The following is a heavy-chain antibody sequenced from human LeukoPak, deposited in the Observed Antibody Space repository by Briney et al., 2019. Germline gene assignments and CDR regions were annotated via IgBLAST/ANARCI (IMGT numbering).Heavy chain of an antibody. D-gene: IGHD6-19*01. CDR2: INWNGGST. V-gene: IGHV3-20*04. CDR3: ARLSSTCSSGWYVY. Sequence: GGSLRLSCAASGFTFDDYGMSWVRQAPGKGLEWVSGINWNGGSTGFADSVKGRFTISRDDAKNSLYLQMNSLRAEDTALYYCARLSSTCSSGWYVYWGQGTLVTVSS. CDR1: GFTFDDYG. J-gene: IGHJ4*02.